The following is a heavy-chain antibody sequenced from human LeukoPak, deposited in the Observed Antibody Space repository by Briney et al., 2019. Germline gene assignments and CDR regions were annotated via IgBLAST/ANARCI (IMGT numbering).Heavy chain of an antibody. Sequence: GGSLRLSCAACGFTFSTSWMSWVRQAPGKGLEWVANIKQDGSEKYYVDSMKGRFTISRDNARNSLYLQMNSLRADDTAMYYCARVGAAGLDYWGQGTLVTVSS. D-gene: IGHD6-13*01. CDR3: ARVGAAGLDY. J-gene: IGHJ4*02. V-gene: IGHV3-7*03. CDR1: GFTFSTSW. CDR2: IKQDGSEK.